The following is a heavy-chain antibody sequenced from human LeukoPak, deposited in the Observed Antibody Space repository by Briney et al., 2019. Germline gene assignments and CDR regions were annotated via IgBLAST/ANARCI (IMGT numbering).Heavy chain of an antibody. Sequence: GGSLRLSCAASGFTFSSYAMSWVRQAPGKGLEWVSAISGSGGSTYYADSVKGRFTISRDNSKNTLYLQMNSLRAEDSAVYYCAKGPQYYYDSSGYYPYWSRGTLVTVSS. CDR2: ISGSGGST. J-gene: IGHJ4*02. D-gene: IGHD3-22*01. CDR3: AKGPQYYYDSSGYYPY. V-gene: IGHV3-23*01. CDR1: GFTFSSYA.